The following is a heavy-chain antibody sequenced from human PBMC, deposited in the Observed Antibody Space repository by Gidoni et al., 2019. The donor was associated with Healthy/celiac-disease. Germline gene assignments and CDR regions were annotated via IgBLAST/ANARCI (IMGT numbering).Heavy chain of an antibody. Sequence: QVQLVQSGPEVKKPGSSGKVSRKASGGTFDTYAISWVRQARGQVLELMGGFIPIFGTANYAQKFQGRVTITADESTSTAYMELSSLRSEDTAGYYCARIPRGGSWYPHYMDVWGKGTTVTVSS. CDR2: FIPIFGTA. V-gene: IGHV1-69*01. CDR3: ARIPRGGSWYPHYMDV. D-gene: IGHD6-13*01. CDR1: GGTFDTYA. J-gene: IGHJ6*03.